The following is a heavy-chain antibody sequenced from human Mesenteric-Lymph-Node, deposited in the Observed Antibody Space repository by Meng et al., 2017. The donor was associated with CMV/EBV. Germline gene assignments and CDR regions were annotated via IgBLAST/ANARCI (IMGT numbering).Heavy chain of an antibody. CDR1: GFTFSSYW. J-gene: IGHJ4*02. V-gene: IGHV3-48*04. Sequence: GESLKISCAASGFTFSSYWMSWVRQAPGKGLEWVSYISSSSSTIYYADSVKGRFTISRDNAKNSLYLQMNSLRAEDTAVYYCARGDVLRFLEWLYYWGQGTLVTVSS. CDR2: ISSSSSTI. CDR3: ARGDVLRFLEWLYY. D-gene: IGHD3-3*01.